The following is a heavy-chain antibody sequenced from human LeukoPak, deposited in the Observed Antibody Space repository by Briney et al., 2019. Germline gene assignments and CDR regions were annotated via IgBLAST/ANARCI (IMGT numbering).Heavy chain of an antibody. D-gene: IGHD3-10*01. CDR1: GYTLTELS. V-gene: IGHV1-24*01. CDR3: ARDRGGTGDFDY. CDR2: FDPEDGET. J-gene: IGHJ4*02. Sequence: GASVKVSCKVSGYTLTELSMHWVRQAPGKGLEWMGGFDPEDGETIYAQKFQGRVTITSDTSASTAYMELSSLRSEDTAVYYCARDRGGTGDFDYWGQGTLVSVSS.